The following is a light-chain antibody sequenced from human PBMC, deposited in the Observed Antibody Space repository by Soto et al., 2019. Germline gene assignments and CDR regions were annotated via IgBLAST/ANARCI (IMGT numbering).Light chain of an antibody. CDR2: RNN. CDR3: AAWDGSLKGYV. J-gene: IGLJ1*01. CDR1: SSNTGSNT. Sequence: QSVLTQPPSTSGTPGQRVTISCSGSSSNTGSNTVNWYQQLPGTAPKLLIYRNNQRPSGVPDRFSGSKSGTSASLAISGLQSEDEADYYCAAWDGSLKGYVFATGTKVTVL. V-gene: IGLV1-44*01.